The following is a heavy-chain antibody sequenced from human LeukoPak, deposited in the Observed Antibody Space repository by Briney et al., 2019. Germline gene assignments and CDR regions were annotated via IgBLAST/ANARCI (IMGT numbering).Heavy chain of an antibody. D-gene: IGHD3-3*01. J-gene: IGHJ5*02. CDR2: ISYDGSNK. CDR1: GFTFSSYG. Sequence: PGRSLRLSCAASGFTFSSYGMHWVRQAPGKGLEWVAVISYDGSNKYYADSVKGRFTISRDNSKSTLYLQMNSLRAEDTAVYYCARDPDFWSGYYKVAWFDPWGQGTPVTVSS. CDR3: ARDPDFWSGYYKVAWFDP. V-gene: IGHV3-30*03.